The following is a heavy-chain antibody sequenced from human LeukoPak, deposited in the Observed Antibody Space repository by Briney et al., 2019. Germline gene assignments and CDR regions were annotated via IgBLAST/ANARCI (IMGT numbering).Heavy chain of an antibody. V-gene: IGHV3-7*01. J-gene: IGHJ4*02. CDR2: IKKDGSQK. D-gene: IGHD6-6*01. CDR3: ARAAFDDISSSGEWMGDY. CDR1: GFTFSTYW. Sequence: GGSLRLSCAASGFTFSTYWMIRVRQAPGKGLEWVANIKKDGSQKYYVDSVKGRFTISRDNAKNSLYLQMNSLRAEDTAVYYCARAAFDDISSSGEWMGDYWGQGTLITVSS.